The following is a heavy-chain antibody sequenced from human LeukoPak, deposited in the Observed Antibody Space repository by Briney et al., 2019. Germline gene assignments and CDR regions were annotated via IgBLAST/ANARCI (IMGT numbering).Heavy chain of an antibody. V-gene: IGHV4-59*01. Sequence: PSETLSLTCAVSGGSISSYYWSWIRQPPGKRLEWIGSFYYSGSTNYNPSLKSRVTISVETSKNHFSLKLSSVTAADTAVYYCARGPGGYSYGYYFDYWGQGTLVTVSS. CDR3: ARGPGGYSYGYYFDY. J-gene: IGHJ4*02. CDR1: GGSISSYY. CDR2: FYYSGST. D-gene: IGHD5-18*01.